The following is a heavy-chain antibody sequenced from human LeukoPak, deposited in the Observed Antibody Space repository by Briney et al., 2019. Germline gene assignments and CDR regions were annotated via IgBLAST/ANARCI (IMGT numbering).Heavy chain of an antibody. V-gene: IGHV1-24*01. D-gene: IGHD5-12*01. Sequence: ASVKVSCKVSGYTLTELSMHWVRQAPGKGLEWMGGFDPEDGETIYAQKFQGRVTMTEDTSTDTAYMELSSLRSEDTAVYYCATRGGATMPGYYYYYGMDVWGQGTTVAVSS. CDR3: ATRGGATMPGYYYYYGMDV. CDR2: FDPEDGET. CDR1: GYTLTELS. J-gene: IGHJ6*02.